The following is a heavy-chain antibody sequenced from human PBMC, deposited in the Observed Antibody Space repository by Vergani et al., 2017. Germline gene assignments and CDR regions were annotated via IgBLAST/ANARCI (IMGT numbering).Heavy chain of an antibody. CDR2: FYYSGRT. Sequence: QVQLQESGPGLVKPSEALSLTFPFAIYFVRNTFYYWGWIRQTPGKGLEWNGYFYYSGRTYYNPALKSRVTISVDTSKNHFSLKLRSGTAADTAVYYCARVRRDDSSGYYYYYGMDVWGQGTTVTVSS. D-gene: IGHD3-22*01. CDR1: IYFVRNTFYY. J-gene: IGHJ6*02. CDR3: ARVRRDDSSGYYYYYGMDV. V-gene: IGHV4-30-4*08.